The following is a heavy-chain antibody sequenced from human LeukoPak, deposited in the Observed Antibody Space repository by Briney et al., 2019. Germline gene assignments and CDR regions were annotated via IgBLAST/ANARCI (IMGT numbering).Heavy chain of an antibody. J-gene: IGHJ4*02. CDR3: AKRGGWFGELSGVWVYYFDY. D-gene: IGHD3-10*01. CDR2: ISGSGGST. V-gene: IGHV3-23*01. Sequence: GGSLRLSCAASGFTFSSYAMSWVRQAPGKGLEWVSAISGSGGSTYYADSVKGRFTISRDNSKNTLYLQMNSLRAEDTAVYYCAKRGGWFGELSGVWVYYFDYWGQGSLVTVSS. CDR1: GFTFSSYA.